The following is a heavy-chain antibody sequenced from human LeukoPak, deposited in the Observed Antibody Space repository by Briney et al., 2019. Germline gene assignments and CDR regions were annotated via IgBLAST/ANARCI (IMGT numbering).Heavy chain of an antibody. V-gene: IGHV3-21*01. CDR1: GFTFSSYS. CDR2: ISSSSSYI. D-gene: IGHD6-19*01. J-gene: IGHJ4*02. Sequence: GGSLRLSCAASGFTFSSYSMNWVRQAPGKGLEWDSSISSSSSYIYYADSVKGRFTISRDNAKNSLYLQMNSLRAEDTAVYYCARAPFSSGWYYFDYWGQGTLVTVSS. CDR3: ARAPFSSGWYYFDY.